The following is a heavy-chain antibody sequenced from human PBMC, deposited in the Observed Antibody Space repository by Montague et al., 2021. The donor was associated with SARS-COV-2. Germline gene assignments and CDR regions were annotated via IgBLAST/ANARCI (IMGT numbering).Heavy chain of an antibody. D-gene: IGHD4-17*01. CDR2: IYSSGXT. Sequence: TLSLTCTVSGGSIRSGSYYWSWIRQPAGKGLEWIVRIYSSGXTXYXXXXKXRVTMSVDTSKNQFSLKVSSVTAADTAVYYCARDYGDYSYYYGLDVWGQGTTVTVSS. V-gene: IGHV4-61*02. CDR1: GGSIRSGSYY. CDR3: ARDYGDYSYYYGLDV. J-gene: IGHJ6*02.